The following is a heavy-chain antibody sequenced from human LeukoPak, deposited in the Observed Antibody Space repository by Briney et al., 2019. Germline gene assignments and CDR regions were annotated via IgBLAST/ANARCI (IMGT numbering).Heavy chain of an antibody. V-gene: IGHV3-23*01. CDR3: AKVSGRIQIWPQPFGEGMDV. CDR2: ISGSGGNT. D-gene: IGHD3-10*01. Sequence: HPGGSLRLSCAASGFTFSTDVMSWVRQAPGKGLECVSAISGSGGNTYYADSVKGRFTISRDNSKNMLYLQMNSLRAEDTAVYYCAKVSGRIQIWPQPFGEGMDVWGQGTTVTVSS. CDR1: GFTFSTDV. J-gene: IGHJ6*02.